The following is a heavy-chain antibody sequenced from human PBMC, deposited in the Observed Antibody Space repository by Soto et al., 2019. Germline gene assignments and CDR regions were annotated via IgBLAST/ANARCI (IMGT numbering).Heavy chain of an antibody. J-gene: IGHJ5*02. Sequence: XGTLYLTCAVYGGSFSGYFWSWIRQPPGKGLEWIGEINHNKSTHYNPSLKSRVTISVDTSKNQFALKLSSVTAADTAVYYCARTIFTYGSGWYWFDPWGQGTLVTVSS. CDR1: GGSFSGYF. CDR2: INHNKST. V-gene: IGHV4-34*01. CDR3: ARTIFTYGSGWYWFDP. D-gene: IGHD6-19*01.